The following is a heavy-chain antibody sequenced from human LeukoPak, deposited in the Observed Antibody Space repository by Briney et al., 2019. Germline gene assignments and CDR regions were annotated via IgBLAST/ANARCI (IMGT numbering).Heavy chain of an antibody. J-gene: IGHJ3*02. CDR2: INPNSGGT. CDR1: GYTFTGYY. D-gene: IGHD2-2*01. Sequence: ASVKVSCKASGYTFTGYYMHWVRQAPGQGLEWMGWINPNSGGTNYAQKFQGRVTMTIDTSISTAYMALSRLRSDDTAVYYCARDLGFGYCSSNSCLDAFDIWGQGTMVTVSS. CDR3: ARDLGFGYCSSNSCLDAFDI. V-gene: IGHV1-2*02.